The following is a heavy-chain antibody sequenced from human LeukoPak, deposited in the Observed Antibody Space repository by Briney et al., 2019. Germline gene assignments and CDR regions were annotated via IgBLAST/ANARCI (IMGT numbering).Heavy chain of an antibody. CDR2: INHSGST. V-gene: IGHV4-34*01. Sequence: SETLSLTCAVYGGSFSGYYWSWIRQPPGKGLEWIGEINHSGSTNYNPSLKSRVTISVDTSKNQFSLKLSSVTAADTAVYYCARGRNSYGSGSYYNYPLDYWGQGTLVTVSS. J-gene: IGHJ4*02. D-gene: IGHD3-10*01. CDR1: GGSFSGYY. CDR3: ARGRNSYGSGSYYNYPLDY.